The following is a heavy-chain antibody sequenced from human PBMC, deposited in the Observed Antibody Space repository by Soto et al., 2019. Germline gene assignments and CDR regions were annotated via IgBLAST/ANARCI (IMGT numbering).Heavy chain of an antibody. CDR1: GFTVSSSY. CDR2: MYAGGTT. D-gene: IGHD6-6*01. V-gene: IGHV3-66*01. CDR3: AREFRDGSNTRLAFDP. Sequence: PWGSLRLSCAASGFTVSSSYMTWVRHVPGKGLEWVSVMYAGGTTYYANSVKGRFTFSRDNSKNMMYLQMNNLRAEDTAMYYCAREFRDGSNTRLAFDPWGQGTLVTVSS. J-gene: IGHJ5*02.